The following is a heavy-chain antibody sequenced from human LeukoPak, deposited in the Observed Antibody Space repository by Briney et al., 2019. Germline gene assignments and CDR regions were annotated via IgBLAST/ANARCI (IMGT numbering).Heavy chain of an antibody. J-gene: IGHJ4*02. Sequence: GGSLRLSCAASGFTFSNAWMSWVRQAPGKGLERVGRIKSKTDGGTTDYAAPVKGRFTISRDDSKNTLYLQMNSLKTEDTAVYYCTTAPIMITFGGVIVYFDYWGQGTLVTVSS. V-gene: IGHV3-15*01. CDR2: IKSKTDGGTT. CDR3: TTAPIMITFGGVIVYFDY. D-gene: IGHD3-16*02. CDR1: GFTFSNAW.